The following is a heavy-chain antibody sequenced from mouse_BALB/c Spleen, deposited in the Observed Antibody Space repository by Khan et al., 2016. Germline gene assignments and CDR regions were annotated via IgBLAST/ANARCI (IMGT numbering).Heavy chain of an antibody. J-gene: IGHJ2*01. D-gene: IGHD1-1*01. CDR3: ARIKKVVATYFDD. CDR1: GYTFTSYW. CDR2: TNPTNGRT. V-gene: IGHV1S81*02. Sequence: QVQLQQPGAELVKAGASVKMSCKASGYTFTSYWMHWVKQRLGQGLEWFAETNPTNGRTYYNEKFKSKATLTVDKSSSTAYMLLSGPTFEDSAVYYCARIKKVVATYFDDWGKGTTLTVSS.